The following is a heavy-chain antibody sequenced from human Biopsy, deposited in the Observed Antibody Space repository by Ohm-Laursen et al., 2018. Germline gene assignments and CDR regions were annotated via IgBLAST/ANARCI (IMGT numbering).Heavy chain of an antibody. J-gene: IGHJ5*02. CDR1: GGTFSNYG. D-gene: IGHD1-26*01. Sequence: GASVKASCNAPGGTFSNYGVNWVRQAPGQGLEWMGGIIPIPNVATYAQKFQGRITITADESTSTAYMELSSLTSDDTAVYFCARGEGSSWFDPWGHGTLVTVSS. CDR3: ARGEGSSWFDP. V-gene: IGHV1-69*10. CDR2: IIPIPNVA.